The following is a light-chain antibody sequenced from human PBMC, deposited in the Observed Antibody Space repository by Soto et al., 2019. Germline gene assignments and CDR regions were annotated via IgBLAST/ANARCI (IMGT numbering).Light chain of an antibody. CDR1: QSVRSK. V-gene: IGKV3-15*01. CDR3: QHYNNWPA. Sequence: EIVMTQSPATLSVSPGERATLSCRASQSVRSKLAWYQQKPGQAPRLLIYDASTRAPGVPARFSGSGSGTEFTLTISSLQSEDFAVYYCQHYNNWPAFGQGTKVEIK. J-gene: IGKJ1*01. CDR2: DAS.